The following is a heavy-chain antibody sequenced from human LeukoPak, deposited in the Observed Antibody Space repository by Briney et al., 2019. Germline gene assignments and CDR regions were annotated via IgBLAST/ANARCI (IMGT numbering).Heavy chain of an antibody. V-gene: IGHV3-30*02. Sequence: PGGSRRLSCAASGFTFSNYVMNWVRQAPGKGLEWVAFIRDDGSTHRYADSVKGRVTCSRDNSKNTVYLRMNSLRGEDTAVYYCAKDYASSIWAYYFDHWGQGTLVTVSS. CDR3: AKDYASSIWAYYFDH. CDR1: GFTFSNYV. D-gene: IGHD6-13*01. J-gene: IGHJ4*02. CDR2: IRDDGSTH.